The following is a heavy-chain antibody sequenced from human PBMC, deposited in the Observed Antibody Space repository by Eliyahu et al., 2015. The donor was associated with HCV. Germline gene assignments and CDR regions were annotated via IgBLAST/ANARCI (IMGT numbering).Heavy chain of an antibody. J-gene: IGHJ5*02. CDR1: GDTFSRYT. D-gene: IGHD3-10*01. CDR2: ITPMFGTA. V-gene: IGHV1-69*01. CDR3: AIGGRPMVRGANWFDP. Sequence: QVQLVQSGAEVKKPGSSVRVSCKASGDTFSRYTITWVRQAPGQGLEWMGGITPMFGTANYAQKFQGRVTITADESTSIGYMELRSLRSEDTAVYYCAIGGRPMVRGANWFDPWGQGTLVTVSS.